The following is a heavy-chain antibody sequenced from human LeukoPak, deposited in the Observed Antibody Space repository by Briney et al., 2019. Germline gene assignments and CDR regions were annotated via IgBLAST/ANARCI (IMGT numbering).Heavy chain of an antibody. CDR3: ARGYSYGPRMDV. Sequence: SETLSLTCTVSGGSISSSSYYWGWIRQPPGKGLEWIGEINHSGSTNYNPSLKSRVTISVDTSKNQFSLKLSSVTAADTAVYYCARGYSYGPRMDVWGKGTTVTVSS. CDR2: INHSGST. D-gene: IGHD5-18*01. V-gene: IGHV4-39*07. J-gene: IGHJ6*04. CDR1: GGSISSSSYY.